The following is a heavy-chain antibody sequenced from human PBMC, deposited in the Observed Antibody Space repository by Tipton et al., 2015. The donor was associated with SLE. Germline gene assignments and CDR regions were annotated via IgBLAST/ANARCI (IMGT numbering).Heavy chain of an antibody. J-gene: IGHJ4*02. D-gene: IGHD6-13*01. CDR2: ISSSGSTI. V-gene: IGHV3-48*03. CDR3: AREVAAAGFDY. CDR1: GFTFSSYW. Sequence: SLRLSCAASGFTFSSYWMSWVRQAPGKGLEGVSYISSSGSTIYYADSVKGRFTISRDNAKNSLYLQMNSLRAEDTAVYYCAREVAAAGFDYWGQGTLVTVSS.